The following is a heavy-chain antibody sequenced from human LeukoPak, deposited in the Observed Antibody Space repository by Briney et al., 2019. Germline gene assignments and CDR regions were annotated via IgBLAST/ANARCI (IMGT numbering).Heavy chain of an antibody. CDR2: IWYDGSSQ. CDR1: GFTFANYD. J-gene: IGHJ4*02. Sequence: PGGSLRLSCASSGFTFANYDMHWVRQGPGKGLEWVAVIWYDGSSQYYADSVKARFTISRDNSKNTLYLQMNSLRAEDTAVYYCARDYTGSSEFDYWGQGALVTVSS. D-gene: IGHD1-26*01. CDR3: ARDYTGSSEFDY. V-gene: IGHV3-33*08.